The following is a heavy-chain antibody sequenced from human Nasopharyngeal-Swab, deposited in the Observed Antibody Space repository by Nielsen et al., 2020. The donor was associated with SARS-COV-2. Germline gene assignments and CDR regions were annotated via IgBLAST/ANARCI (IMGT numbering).Heavy chain of an antibody. V-gene: IGHV4-59*13. CDR3: ARESGYYDSSGYSEY. CDR2: IYYNEST. Sequence: SETLSLTCTVSGGSISSYYWSWIRQPPGPGLEWIGNIYYNESTNYNPYLKSRVTISVDTSKNQFSLKLSSVTAADTAVYYCARESGYYDSSGYSEYWGQGTLVTVSS. CDR1: GGSISSYY. D-gene: IGHD3-22*01. J-gene: IGHJ4*02.